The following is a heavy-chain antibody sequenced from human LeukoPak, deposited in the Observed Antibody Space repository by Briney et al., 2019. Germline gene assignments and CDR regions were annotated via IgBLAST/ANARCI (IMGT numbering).Heavy chain of an antibody. Sequence: GASVKVSCKASGYTFTSYGISWVRQAPGQGLEWMGWISAYNGNTNYAQKLQGRVAMTTDTSTSTAYMELRSLRSDDTAVYYCAREGYYDFWSGYYGGWFDPWGQGTLVTVSS. CDR3: AREGYYDFWSGYYGGWFDP. J-gene: IGHJ5*02. V-gene: IGHV1-18*01. CDR1: GYTFTSYG. CDR2: ISAYNGNT. D-gene: IGHD3-3*01.